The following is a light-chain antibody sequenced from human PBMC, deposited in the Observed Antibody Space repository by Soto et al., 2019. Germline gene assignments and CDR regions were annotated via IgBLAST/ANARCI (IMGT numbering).Light chain of an antibody. Sequence: EIELTQSPGTLSLSPGERATLSCRASQSVSSSYLAWYQQKPGQAPRLLIYGASSRATGIPDRFSGSGSGTDFTLTINRLEPEDFAVYYWQQYGSSPYTFGQGTKLEIK. CDR2: GAS. CDR3: QQYGSSPYT. CDR1: QSVSSSY. J-gene: IGKJ2*01. V-gene: IGKV3-20*01.